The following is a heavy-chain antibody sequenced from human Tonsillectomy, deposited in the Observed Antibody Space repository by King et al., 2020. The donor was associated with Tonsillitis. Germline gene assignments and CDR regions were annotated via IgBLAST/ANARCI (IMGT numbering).Heavy chain of an antibody. CDR1: GFTFSNYW. V-gene: IGHV3-7*01. CDR3: ARGGTLGYSYDY. J-gene: IGHJ4*02. Sequence: VQLVESGGGLVQPGGSLRLSCADSGFTFSNYWMSWVRQAPGKGLEWGANIKQDGSEKYYVDSVKGRFTISRDNAKKSLYLQMNSLRAEDTAVYYCARGGTLGYSYDYWGQGTLVTVSS. D-gene: IGHD2-15*01. CDR2: IKQDGSEK.